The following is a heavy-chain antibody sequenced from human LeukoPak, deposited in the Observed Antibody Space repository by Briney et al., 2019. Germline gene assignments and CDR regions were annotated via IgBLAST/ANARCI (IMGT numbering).Heavy chain of an antibody. CDR2: IYYTGRT. Sequence: SETLSLTCIVSGGPISVDYWNWIRQAPGKGLEWIGYIYYTGRTKYNPSLASRLTISIDTSKSQFSLRLTSVTAADTAVYYCARKYYYDSSGYLSFDYWGQGTLVTVSS. D-gene: IGHD3-22*01. CDR1: GGPISVDY. V-gene: IGHV4-59*08. J-gene: IGHJ4*02. CDR3: ARKYYYDSSGYLSFDY.